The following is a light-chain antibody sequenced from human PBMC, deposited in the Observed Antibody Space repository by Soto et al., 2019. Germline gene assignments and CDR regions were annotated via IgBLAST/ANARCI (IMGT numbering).Light chain of an antibody. CDR3: QQRSNWPPWT. CDR2: DAS. Sequence: EIVLTQSPDTLSLSPGERATPSCRASQSVSSYLAWYQQKPGQAPRLLIYDASNRATGIPARFSGSGSGTDFTLTISSLEPEDFAVYYCQQRSNWPPWTFGQGTKVDIK. J-gene: IGKJ1*01. CDR1: QSVSSY. V-gene: IGKV3-11*01.